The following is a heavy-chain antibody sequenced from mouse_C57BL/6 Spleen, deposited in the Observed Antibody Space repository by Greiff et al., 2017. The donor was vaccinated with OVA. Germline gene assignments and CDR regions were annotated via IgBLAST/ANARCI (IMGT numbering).Heavy chain of an antibody. J-gene: IGHJ2*01. V-gene: IGHV10-1*01. CDR2: IRSKSNNYAT. CDR3: VRQPAYMYYFDY. Sequence: EVHLVESGGGLVQPKGSLKLSCAASGFSFNTYAMNWVRQAPGKGLEWVARIRSKSNNYATYYADSVKDRFTISRDDSESMLYLQMNNLKTEDTAMYYCVRQPAYMYYFDYWGQGTTLTVSS. CDR1: GFSFNTYA.